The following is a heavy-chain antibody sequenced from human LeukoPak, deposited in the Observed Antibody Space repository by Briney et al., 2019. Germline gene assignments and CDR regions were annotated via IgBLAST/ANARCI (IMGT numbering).Heavy chain of an antibody. V-gene: IGHV4-59*01. D-gene: IGHD3-3*01. J-gene: IGHJ6*02. Sequence: SETLSLTCTVSGGSISSYYWSWIRQPPGKGLEWIGYIYYSGSTNYNPSLKSRVTISVDTSKNQFSLKLSSVTAVDTAVYYCASSLWSGYYPNYYYYGMDVWGQGTTVTVSS. CDR2: IYYSGST. CDR1: GGSISSYY. CDR3: ASSLWSGYYPNYYYYGMDV.